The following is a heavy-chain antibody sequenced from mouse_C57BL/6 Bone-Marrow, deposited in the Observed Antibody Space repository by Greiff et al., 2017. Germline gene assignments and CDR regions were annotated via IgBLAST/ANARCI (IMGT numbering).Heavy chain of an antibody. CDR3: ARAYYYGSSSYAMDY. Sequence: QVQLQQSGAELVRPGTSVTMSCKASGYTFTNYWIGWAKQRPGHGLEWIGDIYPGGGYTNYNEKFKGKATLTADKSSSTAYMQFSSLTSEDSAIYYCARAYYYGSSSYAMDYWGQGTSVTVSS. V-gene: IGHV1-63*01. CDR1: GYTFTNYW. CDR2: IYPGGGYT. D-gene: IGHD1-1*01. J-gene: IGHJ4*01.